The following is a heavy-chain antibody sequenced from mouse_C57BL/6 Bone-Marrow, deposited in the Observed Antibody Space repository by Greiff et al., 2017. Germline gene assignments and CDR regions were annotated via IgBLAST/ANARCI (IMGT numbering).Heavy chain of an antibody. CDR2: ISNLAYSI. V-gene: IGHV5-15*01. J-gene: IGHJ3*01. D-gene: IGHD1-1*01. CDR1: GFTFSDYG. CDR3: ARLLLEGGFAY. Sequence: EVKVVESGGGLVQPGGSLKLSCAASGFTFSDYGMAWVRQAPRKGPEWVAFISNLAYSIYYADTVTGRFTISRENAKNTLYLEMSSLRSEDTAMYYCARLLLEGGFAYWGQGTLVTVSA.